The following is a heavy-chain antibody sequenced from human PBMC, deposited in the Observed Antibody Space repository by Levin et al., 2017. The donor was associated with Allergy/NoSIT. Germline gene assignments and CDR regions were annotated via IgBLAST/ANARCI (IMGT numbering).Heavy chain of an antibody. D-gene: IGHD3-10*01. Sequence: SETLSLTCTVSGGSISSYYWSWNRQPPGKGLEWIAYVFYSGSTNYNPSLKSRVTTSVDTSKSQFSLRLSSVTAADTAVYYCARLYGSGSFDYWGQGTLVTVSS. CDR1: GGSISSYY. J-gene: IGHJ4*02. CDR2: VFYSGST. CDR3: ARLYGSGSFDY. V-gene: IGHV4-59*08.